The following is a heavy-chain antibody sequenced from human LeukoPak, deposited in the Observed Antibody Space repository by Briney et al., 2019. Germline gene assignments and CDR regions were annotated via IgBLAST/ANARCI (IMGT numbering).Heavy chain of an antibody. V-gene: IGHV3-43*02. J-gene: IGHJ4*02. CDR1: GFTFDDYA. Sequence: GGSLRLSCAASGFTFDDYAMHWVRQAPGKCLEWVSLISGDGGSTYYADSVKGRFTISRDNSKNSLYLQMNSLRTEDTALYYCAKDMAPDTAMVTSFDYWGQGTLVTVSS. D-gene: IGHD5-18*01. CDR2: ISGDGGST. CDR3: AKDMAPDTAMVTSFDY.